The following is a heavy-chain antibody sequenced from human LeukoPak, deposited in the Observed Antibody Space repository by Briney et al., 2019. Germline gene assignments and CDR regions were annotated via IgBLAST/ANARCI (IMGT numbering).Heavy chain of an antibody. J-gene: IGHJ4*02. V-gene: IGHV4-59*08. CDR1: GDSIPGDY. CDR2: VYYSGST. D-gene: IGHD3-22*01. CDR3: ATSGYGYYFDY. Sequence: SETLSLTCTVSGDSIPGDYWTWIRQPPGKGLQWIGYVYYSGSTNYSPSLKSRATISVDTSKNQFSLNLRSVTAADTAVYYCATSGYGYYFDYWGQGTLVTVSS.